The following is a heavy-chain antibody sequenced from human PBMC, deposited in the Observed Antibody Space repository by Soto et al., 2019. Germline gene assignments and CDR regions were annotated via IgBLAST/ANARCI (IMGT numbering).Heavy chain of an antibody. CDR3: ARAPGAVNSYDGVDL. V-gene: IGHV3-11*06. CDR2: ISDGGSYT. CDR1: GFTFSDYY. Sequence: GGSLRLSCVASGFTFSDYYMAWIRRAPGKGLEWVSYISDGGSYTNHGTSVRGRVSVSRDNARNSLYLQMNSLRVEDTGIYYCARAPGAVNSYDGVDLCGQGTKVTVYS. D-gene: IGHD6-19*01. J-gene: IGHJ6*02.